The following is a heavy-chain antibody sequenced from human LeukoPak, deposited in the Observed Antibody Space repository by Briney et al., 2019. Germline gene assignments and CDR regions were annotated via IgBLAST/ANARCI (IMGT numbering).Heavy chain of an antibody. V-gene: IGHV4-30-4*08. D-gene: IGHD3-3*01. Sequence: DPSQTLSLTCTVSGGSISSGDYYWSWIRQPPGKGLEWIGYIYYSGSTYYNPSLKSRVPISVDTSKNQFSLKLSSVTAADTAVYYCAREVMEWSIDYWGQGTLVTVSS. CDR1: GGSISSGDYY. CDR3: AREVMEWSIDY. CDR2: IYYSGST. J-gene: IGHJ4*02.